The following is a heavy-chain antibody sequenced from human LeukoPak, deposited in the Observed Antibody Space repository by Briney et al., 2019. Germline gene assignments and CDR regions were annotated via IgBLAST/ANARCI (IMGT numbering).Heavy chain of an antibody. D-gene: IGHD6-6*01. Sequence: NPSETLSLTCTVSGGSISSYYWSWIRQPPGKGPEWIGYIYCTGSTNYNPSLTSRVNISVDTSKNQFSLNLTSVTAADTAVYYCARWGSIAVARFDYWGQGTLVTVSS. CDR1: GGSISSYY. V-gene: IGHV4-59*01. CDR2: IYCTGST. J-gene: IGHJ4*02. CDR3: ARWGSIAVARFDY.